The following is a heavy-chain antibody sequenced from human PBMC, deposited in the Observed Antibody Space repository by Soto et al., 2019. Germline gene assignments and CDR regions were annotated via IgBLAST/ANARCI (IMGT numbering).Heavy chain of an antibody. Sequence: EVQLLQTGGGLVQPGGSLRLSCAASGFIFSTYAMNWVRQVPGKGLEWVSAINANGGSTFYAESVRGRFTISRDNSINTLFLQMRHLRTEDTAVYYCAHPRGYGIFDAVDIWGQGTMVTVSS. J-gene: IGHJ3*02. D-gene: IGHD4-17*01. V-gene: IGHV3-23*01. CDR3: AHPRGYGIFDAVDI. CDR1: GFIFSTYA. CDR2: INANGGST.